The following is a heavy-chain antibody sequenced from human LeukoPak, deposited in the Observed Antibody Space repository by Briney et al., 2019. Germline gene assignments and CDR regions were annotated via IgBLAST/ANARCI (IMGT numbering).Heavy chain of an antibody. V-gene: IGHV1-18*01. J-gene: IGHJ4*02. Sequence: ASVKVSCKAPGYTFTNYGFIWVRQAPGQGLEWLGWISAYTGNTDYAQKLQGRVTLTTEASTTTAYMDLRSLRSDDTALYFCARSAVTGTTYYFDYWGQRTLVTVSS. CDR2: ISAYTGNT. D-gene: IGHD1-7*01. CDR1: GYTFTNYG. CDR3: ARSAVTGTTYYFDY.